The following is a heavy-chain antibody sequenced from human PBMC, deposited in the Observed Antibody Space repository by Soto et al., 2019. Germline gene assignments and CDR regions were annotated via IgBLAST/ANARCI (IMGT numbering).Heavy chain of an antibody. D-gene: IGHD2-8*01. CDR2: IYYSGST. J-gene: IGHJ5*02. CDR3: ARGAKDIVLMVYAGGDWFDP. Sequence: QVQLQESGPGLVKPSQTLSLTCTVSGGSISSGGYYWSWIRQHPGKGLEWIGYIYYSGSTYYNPSLRSRVIISVDTSKNQFSVKLSSVTAADTAVYYCARGAKDIVLMVYAGGDWFDPWGQGTLVTVSS. V-gene: IGHV4-31*03. CDR1: GGSISSGGYY.